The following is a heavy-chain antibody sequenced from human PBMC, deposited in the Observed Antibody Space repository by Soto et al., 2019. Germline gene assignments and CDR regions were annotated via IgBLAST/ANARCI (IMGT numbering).Heavy chain of an antibody. CDR1: GDTDTNYV. V-gene: IGHV1-69*01. Sequence: QVQLVQSGAEVKKPGSSVKVSCKASGDTDTNYVISWVRQAPGQGLEWMGGIFPKFGTTYSAQKLQDRLTITADESTSTVYSQLSSLRRDDTAVYYCEAEMTFGKLSVVWGQGTTVTVSS. D-gene: IGHD3-16*02. J-gene: IGHJ6*02. CDR2: IFPKFGTT. CDR3: EAEMTFGKLSVV.